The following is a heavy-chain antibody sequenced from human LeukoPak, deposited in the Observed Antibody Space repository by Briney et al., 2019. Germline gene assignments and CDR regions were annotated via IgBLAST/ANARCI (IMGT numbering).Heavy chain of an antibody. Sequence: GASVKVSCKASGYTFTSYGISWVRQAPGQGLEWMGWISAYNGNTNYAQKLQGRVTMTTDTSTSTAYMELRSLRSDDTAVYYCARVLDGSSSWYSYYYMDVWGKGITVTVSS. CDR2: ISAYNGNT. J-gene: IGHJ6*03. CDR3: ARVLDGSSSWYSYYYMDV. D-gene: IGHD6-13*01. V-gene: IGHV1-18*01. CDR1: GYTFTSYG.